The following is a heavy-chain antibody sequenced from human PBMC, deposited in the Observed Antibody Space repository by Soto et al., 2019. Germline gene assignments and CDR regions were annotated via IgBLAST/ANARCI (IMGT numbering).Heavy chain of an antibody. Sequence: TSETQSLTYTVSGVSVNSDNDYWSWIRQPPGKGLEWIGHIYNTGSTTYNPSLKSRVTISLDTSRNHFSLSLNSVTAADTAVFYCATEYSNSPEAFDFWGRGTLVTVSS. V-gene: IGHV4-61*03. CDR3: ATEYSNSPEAFDF. CDR2: IYNTGST. J-gene: IGHJ4*02. CDR1: GVSVNSDNDY. D-gene: IGHD6-6*01.